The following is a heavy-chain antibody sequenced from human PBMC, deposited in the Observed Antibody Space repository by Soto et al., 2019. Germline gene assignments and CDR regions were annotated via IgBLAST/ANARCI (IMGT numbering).Heavy chain of an antibody. J-gene: IGHJ4*02. V-gene: IGHV4-31*03. Sequence: QVQLQESGPGLVKPSQTLSLTCTVSGGSISSGGYYWSWIRQHPGKGLEWIGYIYYSGRTYYNPSLKRRVTISVDTSKNQFSLKLSSVTAADTAVYYCARVSRWYPLLIDYWGQGTLVTVSS. CDR3: ARVSRWYPLLIDY. CDR1: GGSISSGGYY. D-gene: IGHD2-15*01. CDR2: IYYSGRT.